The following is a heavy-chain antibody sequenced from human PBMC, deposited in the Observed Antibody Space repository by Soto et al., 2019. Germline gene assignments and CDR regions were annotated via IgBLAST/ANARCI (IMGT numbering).Heavy chain of an antibody. Sequence: GSLRLSCAASGFTFSSYWMHWIRQAPGKGLVWVSRINSGGSAINYADSVKGRFTVSRDNAKNTLYLQMNSLRAEDTAVYYCVRAWAGYWGQGTLVTVSS. CDR3: VRAWAGY. D-gene: IGHD6-19*01. CDR2: INSGGSAI. CDR1: GFTFSSYW. J-gene: IGHJ4*02. V-gene: IGHV3-74*01.